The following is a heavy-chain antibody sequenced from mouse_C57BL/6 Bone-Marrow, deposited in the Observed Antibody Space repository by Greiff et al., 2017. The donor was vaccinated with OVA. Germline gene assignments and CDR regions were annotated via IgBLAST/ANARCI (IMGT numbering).Heavy chain of an antibody. V-gene: IGHV1-55*01. J-gene: IGHJ1*03. CDR2: IYPGSGST. CDR3: TGYYGSSGWYFDV. Sequence: QVQLQQPGAELVKPGASVKMSCKASGYTFTSYWITWVKQRPGQGLEWIGDIYPGSGSTNYNEKFKGKAILTADKSSSTAYMELRSLTSEDSAVYYCTGYYGSSGWYFDVWGTGTTVTVSS. CDR1: GYTFTSYW. D-gene: IGHD1-1*01.